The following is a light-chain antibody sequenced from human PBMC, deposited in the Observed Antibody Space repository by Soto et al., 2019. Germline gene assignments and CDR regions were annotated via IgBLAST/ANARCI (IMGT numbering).Light chain of an antibody. CDR1: QSLFSSSKNKNY. Sequence: DIVMTQSPESLAVSLGERATIHCRSSQSLFSSSKNKNYLVWYQPKPGQPPKLLISWASTRESGVPDRFSGSGYGTEFTITISRLQAEDVAVYYFQQSYNSPITFGRGTRL. J-gene: IGKJ5*01. CDR3: QQSYNSPIT. CDR2: WAS. V-gene: IGKV4-1*01.